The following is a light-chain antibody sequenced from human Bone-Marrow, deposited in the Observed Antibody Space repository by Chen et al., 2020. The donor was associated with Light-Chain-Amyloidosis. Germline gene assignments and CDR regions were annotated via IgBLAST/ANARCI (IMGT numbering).Light chain of an antibody. CDR1: NIGSTS. Sequence: SYVLTQPSSVSVAPGQTPTIACGGNNIGSTSVHWYQQTPGQAPLLVVYDDSDRPSGIPERWSGSNSGNTATLTISRVEAGDEADYYCQVWDRSSDRPVFGGGTKLTVL. CDR2: DDS. CDR3: QVWDRSSDRPV. J-gene: IGLJ3*02. V-gene: IGLV3-21*02.